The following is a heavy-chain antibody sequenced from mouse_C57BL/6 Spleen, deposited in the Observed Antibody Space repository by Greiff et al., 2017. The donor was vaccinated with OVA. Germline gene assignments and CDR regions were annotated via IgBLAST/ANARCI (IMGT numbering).Heavy chain of an antibody. Sequence: EVQLVESGGGLVQSGRSLRLSCATSGFTFSDFYMEWVRQAPGKGLEWIAASRNKANDYTTEYSASVKGRFIVSRDTSQSILYLQMNALRAEDTAIYYCARDEAKAMDYWGQGTSVTVSS. J-gene: IGHJ4*01. CDR2: SRNKANDYTT. V-gene: IGHV7-1*01. CDR1: GFTFSDFY. CDR3: ARDEAKAMDY. D-gene: IGHD1-1*01.